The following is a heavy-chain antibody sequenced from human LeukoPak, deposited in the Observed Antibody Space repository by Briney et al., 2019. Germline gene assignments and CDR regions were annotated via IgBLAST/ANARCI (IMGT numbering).Heavy chain of an antibody. CDR1: GFIFGDYG. CDR3: ARWGGTRQYYFDY. D-gene: IGHD1-1*01. V-gene: IGHV3-33*01. CDR2: TRFDGSIK. J-gene: IGHJ4*02. Sequence: GGSLRLPCAVSGFIFGDYGFHWVRQAPGKGLEWVAVTRFDGSIKQYADSVKGRFTISRDDSKNTLYLQMNFLKSEDTAVYYCARWGGTRQYYFDYWGQGTLVTVSS.